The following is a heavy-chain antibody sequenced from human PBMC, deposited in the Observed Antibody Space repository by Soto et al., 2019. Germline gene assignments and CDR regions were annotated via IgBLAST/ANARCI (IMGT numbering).Heavy chain of an antibody. CDR1: GYTFTGYY. CDR2: INPNSGGT. J-gene: IGHJ6*02. CDR3: ARELRPGFLTEYCSGGSCYDENYYYGMDV. V-gene: IGHV1-2*04. Sequence: RASVKVSCKASGYTFTGYYMHWVRQAPGQGLEWMGWINPNSGGTNYAQKFQGWVTMTRDTSISTAYMELSRLRSDDTAVYYCARELRPGFLTEYCSGGSCYDENYYYGMDVWGQGTTVTVSS. D-gene: IGHD2-15*01.